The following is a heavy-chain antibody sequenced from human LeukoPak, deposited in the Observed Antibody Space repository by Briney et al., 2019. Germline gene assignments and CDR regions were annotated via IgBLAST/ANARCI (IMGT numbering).Heavy chain of an antibody. Sequence: PSETLSLTCTVSGGSISTSYWSWIRQPPGKGLEWIGYIYYSGYTNYNPSLKSRVTLSIDTSKNQISLNVKSVTAADTAVYYCTGESYRTSFLFDLWGQGTLVTVSS. CDR3: TGESYRTSFLFDL. V-gene: IGHV4-59*12. J-gene: IGHJ4*02. D-gene: IGHD5-12*01. CDR2: IYYSGYT. CDR1: GGSISTSY.